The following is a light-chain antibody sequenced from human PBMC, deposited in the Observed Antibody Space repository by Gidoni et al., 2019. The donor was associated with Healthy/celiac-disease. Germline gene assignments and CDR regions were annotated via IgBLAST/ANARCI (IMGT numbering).Light chain of an antibody. CDR1: QSVSRN. V-gene: IGKV3-15*01. CDR2: GAS. Sequence: DIVMTQSPATLSVSPGERATLSCRASQSVSRNLAWYQQKPGQAPRLLIYGASTRATGIPARFSGSGSGTEFTLTISSLQSEDFAVYYCQQYNNWPPEWTFGQGTKVEIK. J-gene: IGKJ1*01. CDR3: QQYNNWPPEWT.